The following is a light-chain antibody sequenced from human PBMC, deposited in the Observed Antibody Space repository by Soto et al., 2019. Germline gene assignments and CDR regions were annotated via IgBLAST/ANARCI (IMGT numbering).Light chain of an antibody. CDR2: GAS. V-gene: IGKV3-15*01. CDR1: QSVSSN. J-gene: IGKJ1*01. Sequence: EIVMTQSPATLSVSPGERATLSCRASQSVSSNLAWYQQKPGQAPRLLIYGASTRATGIPARFSGSGSGTEFTLNISSLQSEDSAVYYCQQYGYSFWTFGQGTKVDIK. CDR3: QQYGYSFWT.